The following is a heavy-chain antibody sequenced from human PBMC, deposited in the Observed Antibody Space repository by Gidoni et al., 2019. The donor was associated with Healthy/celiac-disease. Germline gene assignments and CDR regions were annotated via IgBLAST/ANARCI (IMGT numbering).Heavy chain of an antibody. CDR2: ISDDGSNK. D-gene: IGHD6-19*01. V-gene: IGHV3-30*18. Sequence: QVQLVESGEGVVQPGRSQRRSCAASGFTFSSAGMHWVRQAPGKGLEWVAVISDDGSNKYYADSGKGRFTISRDNSKNTLYLQMNSLRAEDTAVYYCAKDRAVAGTDGPAYYFDYWGQGTLVTVSS. CDR1: GFTFSSAG. CDR3: AKDRAVAGTDGPAYYFDY. J-gene: IGHJ4*02.